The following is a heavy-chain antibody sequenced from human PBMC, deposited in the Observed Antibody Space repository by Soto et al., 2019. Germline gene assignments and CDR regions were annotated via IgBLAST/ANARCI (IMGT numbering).Heavy chain of an antibody. Sequence: QVQLQESGPGLVRPSETLSLICTVSGGSISSYYWSWIRQPPGKGLEWFGYIYYSGTTRYNPSLKSRVTISVDTSKNQFSLKLSSLTAADTAVYHCARHVPYCSDSSHCAHGLDVWGQGTTVTVSS. CDR2: IYYSGTT. J-gene: IGHJ6*02. CDR1: GGSISSYY. V-gene: IGHV4-59*08. D-gene: IGHD2-15*01. CDR3: ARHVPYCSDSSHCAHGLDV.